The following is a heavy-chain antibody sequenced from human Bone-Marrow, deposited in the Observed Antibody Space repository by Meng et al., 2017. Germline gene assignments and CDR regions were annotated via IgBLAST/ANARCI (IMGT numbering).Heavy chain of an antibody. Sequence: ASVKVSCKISGYSLAELSIHWFRRAPGKGLEWMGGINPEDGKTLYAQSLQGRATMTEDTSTDTAYMDVRSLTFQDTAVYYCATHLARSYFYFDFWGQGTLVTVSS. CDR3: ATHLARSYFYFDF. D-gene: IGHD3-10*01. V-gene: IGHV1-24*01. J-gene: IGHJ4*02. CDR2: INPEDGKT. CDR1: GYSLAELS.